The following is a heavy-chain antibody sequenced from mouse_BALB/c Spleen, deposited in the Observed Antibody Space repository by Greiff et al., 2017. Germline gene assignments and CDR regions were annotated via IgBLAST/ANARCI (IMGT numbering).Heavy chain of an antibody. CDR1: GYTFTSYN. D-gene: IGHD2-4*01. J-gene: IGHJ1*01. Sequence: SGAELVKPGASVKMSCKASGYTFTSYNMHWVKQTPGQGLEWIGAIYPGNGDTSYNQKFKGKATLTADKSSSTAYMQLSSLTSEDSAVYYCASITTGWYFDVWGAGTTVTVSS. CDR3: ASITTGWYFDV. CDR2: IYPGNGDT. V-gene: IGHV1-12*01.